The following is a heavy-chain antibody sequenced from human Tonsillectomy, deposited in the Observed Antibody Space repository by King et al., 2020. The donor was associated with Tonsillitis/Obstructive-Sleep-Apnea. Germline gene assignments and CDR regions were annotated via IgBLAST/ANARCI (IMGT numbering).Heavy chain of an antibody. CDR3: AKVLDDFWSGYYTGIGFDY. CDR1: GFTFSSYA. Sequence: VQLVESGGGLVQPGGSLRLSCAASGFTFSSYAMSWVRQAPGKGLEWVSAISGSGGSTYYADSVKGRFTISRDNSKNTLYLQMNSLRAEDTAVYYCAKVLDDFWSGYYTGIGFDYWGQGTLVTVSS. J-gene: IGHJ4*02. V-gene: IGHV3-23*04. CDR2: ISGSGGST. D-gene: IGHD3-3*01.